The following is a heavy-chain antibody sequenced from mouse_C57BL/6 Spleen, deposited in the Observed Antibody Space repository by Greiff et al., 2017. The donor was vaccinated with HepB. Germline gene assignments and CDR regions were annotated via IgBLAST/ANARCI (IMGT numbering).Heavy chain of an antibody. D-gene: IGHD1-1*01. CDR2: IDPSDSYT. V-gene: IGHV1-69*01. Sequence: QVQLQQPGAELVMPGASVKLSCKASGYTFTSYWMHWVKQRPGQGLEWIGEIDPSDSYTNYNQKFKGKSTLTVDKSSSTAYMQLSSLTSEDSAVYYCARDYGSSYELGRYAFAYWGQGTLVTVSA. CDR3: ARDYGSSYELGRYAFAY. CDR1: GYTFTSYW. J-gene: IGHJ3*01.